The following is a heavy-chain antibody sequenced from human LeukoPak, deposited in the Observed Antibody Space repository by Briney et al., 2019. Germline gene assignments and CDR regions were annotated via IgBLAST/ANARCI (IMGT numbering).Heavy chain of an antibody. Sequence: GGSLRLSCAVCGKILSNFGLRGVREAREKGVECVAGVCGSVGWTYYADSVRGRFTISRDNHKNTLYLQMNSLRAEDTAVYFCAKRGVVIRVILVGFHKEAYYFDSWGQGALVTVSS. D-gene: IGHD3-22*01. V-gene: IGHV3-23*01. CDR3: AKRGVVIRVILVGFHKEAYYFDS. CDR2: VCGSVGWT. CDR1: GKILSNFG. J-gene: IGHJ4*02.